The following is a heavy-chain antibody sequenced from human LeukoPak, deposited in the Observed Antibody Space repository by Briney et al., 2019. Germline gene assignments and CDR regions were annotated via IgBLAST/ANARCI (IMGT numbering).Heavy chain of an antibody. CDR3: ARGAHKRDDYGGFFDY. CDR2: IRYDGSNK. CDR1: GFTFLSYD. V-gene: IGHV3-30*02. J-gene: IGHJ4*02. D-gene: IGHD4-23*01. Sequence: GGSLRLSCAASGFTFLSYDMHWVRQAPGKGLEWVAFIRYDGSNKYYADSVKGRFTISRDNSKNTLYLQMNSLRAKDTAIYYCARGAHKRDDYGGFFDYWGQGTLVTVSS.